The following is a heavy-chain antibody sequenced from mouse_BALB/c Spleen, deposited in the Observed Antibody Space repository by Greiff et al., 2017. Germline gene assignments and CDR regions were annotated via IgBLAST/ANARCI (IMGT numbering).Heavy chain of an antibody. J-gene: IGHJ2*01. CDR2: ISSGGST. CDR1: GFTFSSYA. Sequence: EVQRVESGGGLVKPGGSLKLSCAASGFTFSSYAMSWVRQTPEKRLEWVACISSGGSTYYPDSVKGRFTISRDNARNILYLQMSSLRSEDTAMYYCARKRGYFDYWGQGTTLTVSS. V-gene: IGHV5-6-5*01. CDR3: ARKRGYFDY.